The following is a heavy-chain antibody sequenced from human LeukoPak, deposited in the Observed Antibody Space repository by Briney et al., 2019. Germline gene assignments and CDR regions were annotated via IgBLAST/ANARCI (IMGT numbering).Heavy chain of an antibody. J-gene: IGHJ5*02. D-gene: IGHD6-13*01. CDR3: ARGRGFGSYSSSRNWFDP. CDR2: IYYSGST. V-gene: IGHV4-39*07. CDR1: GGSISSSSYY. Sequence: PSETLSLTCTVSGGSISSSSYYWGWIRQSPGKGLEWIGSIYYSGSTYYNPSLKSRVTISVDTSKNQSSLKLSSVTAADTVVYYCARGRGFGSYSSSRNWFDPWGQGTLVTVSS.